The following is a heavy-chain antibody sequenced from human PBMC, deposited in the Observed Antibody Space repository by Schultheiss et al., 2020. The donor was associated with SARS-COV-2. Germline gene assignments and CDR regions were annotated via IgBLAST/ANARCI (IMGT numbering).Heavy chain of an antibody. CDR1: GGSISSHY. CDR2: IYTSGST. D-gene: IGHD2-2*01. CDR3: ARDVCSSTSCYGGFPNYYYMDV. Sequence: SQTLSLTCTVSGGSISSHYWSWIRQPAGKGLEWIGRIYTSGSTNYNPSLKSRVTMSVDTSKNQFSLKLSSVTAADTAVYYCARDVCSSTSCYGGFPNYYYMDVWGKGTTVTVSS. V-gene: IGHV4-4*07. J-gene: IGHJ6*03.